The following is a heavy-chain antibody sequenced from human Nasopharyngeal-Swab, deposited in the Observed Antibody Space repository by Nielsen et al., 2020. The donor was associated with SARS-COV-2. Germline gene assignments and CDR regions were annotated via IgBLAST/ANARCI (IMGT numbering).Heavy chain of an antibody. V-gene: IGHV1-24*01. CDR1: GYTLTELS. J-gene: IGHJ6*02. CDR2: FDPEDGET. D-gene: IGHD1-1*01. CDR3: ATGTSPYNPYYYYGMDV. Sequence: ASVTVSCKVSGYTLTELSMHWVLQAPGNGLEWMGGFDPEDGETIYAQKFQGRVTMTEDTSTDTAYMELSSLRSEDTAVYYCATGTSPYNPYYYYGMDVWGQGTTVTVSS.